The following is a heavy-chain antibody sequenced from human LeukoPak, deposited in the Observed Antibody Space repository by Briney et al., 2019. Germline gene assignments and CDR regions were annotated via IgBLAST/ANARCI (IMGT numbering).Heavy chain of an antibody. D-gene: IGHD6-6*01. CDR1: GGSISSDSFY. CDR2: IYYSGNT. V-gene: IGHV4-39*01. CDR3: ARHKDPASYHYYYGLDV. J-gene: IGHJ6*02. Sequence: SETLSLTCTLSGGSISSDSFYWGWVRQPPGEGLEWIGSIYYSGNTYYNPSLKSRVTISVDTSKNQFSLKLSSVTAADAAVYYCARHKDPASYHYYYGLDVWGQGTTVTVSS.